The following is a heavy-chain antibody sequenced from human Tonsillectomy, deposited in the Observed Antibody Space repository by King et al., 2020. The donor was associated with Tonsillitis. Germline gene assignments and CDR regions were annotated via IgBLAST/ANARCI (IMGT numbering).Heavy chain of an antibody. J-gene: IGHJ4*02. V-gene: IGHV1-8*01. CDR3: SRAGYYVGY. CDR1: GYTFTSYD. CDR2: MNPNSGNT. D-gene: IGHD2/OR15-2a*01. Sequence: QLVQSGAEVKKPGASVKVSCKASGYTFTSYDINWGRQATGQGLGWMGWMNPNSGNTGYAQKFQGRVTMTRDTSIKPAYMELSSRTSEDTAIYYCSRAGYYVGYWGQGTLVTVSS.